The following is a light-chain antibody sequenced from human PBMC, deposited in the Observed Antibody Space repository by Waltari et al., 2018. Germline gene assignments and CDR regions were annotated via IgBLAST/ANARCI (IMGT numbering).Light chain of an antibody. CDR3: AAWDDSLNGPV. CDR1: STHIRCNP. V-gene: IGLV1-44*01. J-gene: IGLJ3*02. Sequence: QSVLTQQPTSSGNTGQRLTTSCYGISTHIRCNPVNWYQLLPETAPKLLIYSNNQRPSGVPDRFSGSKSGTSASLAISGLQSEDEGDYCCAAWDDSLNGPVFGGGTKLTVL. CDR2: SNN.